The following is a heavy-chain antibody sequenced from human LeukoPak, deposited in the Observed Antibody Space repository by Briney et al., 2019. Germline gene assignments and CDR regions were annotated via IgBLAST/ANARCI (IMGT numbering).Heavy chain of an antibody. CDR3: ARGDVAAVSAFDY. V-gene: IGHV3-23*01. J-gene: IGHJ4*02. D-gene: IGHD6-13*01. CDR1: GFTFSNSA. CDR2: LSGSGITT. Sequence: GGSLRLSCAASGFTFSNSAMSWVRQAPGKGLEWVSTLSGSGITTYYADSVKGRFTISRDNSKNTLYLQMNSLRAEDTAVYYCARGDVAAVSAFDYWGQGTLVTVSS.